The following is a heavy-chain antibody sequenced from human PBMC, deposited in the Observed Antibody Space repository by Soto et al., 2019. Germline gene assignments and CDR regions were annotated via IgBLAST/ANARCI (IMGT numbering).Heavy chain of an antibody. D-gene: IGHD3-3*01. CDR2: IYSGGST. J-gene: IGHJ6*02. CDR1: GFTVSSNY. Sequence: GGSLRLSCAASGFTVSSNYMSWVRQAPGKGLEWVSVIYSGGSTYYADSVKGRFTISRDNSKNTLYLQMNSLRAEDTAVYYCAALYYDFWSGYYSYYGMDVWGQGPTVTVSS. CDR3: AALYYDFWSGYYSYYGMDV. V-gene: IGHV3-53*01.